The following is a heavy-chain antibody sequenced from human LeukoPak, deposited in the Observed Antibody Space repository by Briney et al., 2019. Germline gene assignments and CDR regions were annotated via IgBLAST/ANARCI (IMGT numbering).Heavy chain of an antibody. Sequence: ASVNVSCTASGYTFTSYAMHWVRQAPGQRLEWMGWINAGNGNTKYSQKFQGRVTITRDTSASTAYMELSSLRSEDTAVYYCARDQAMGYFDYWGQGTLVTVSS. D-gene: IGHD5-18*01. CDR2: INAGNGNT. V-gene: IGHV1-3*01. J-gene: IGHJ4*02. CDR3: ARDQAMGYFDY. CDR1: GYTFTSYA.